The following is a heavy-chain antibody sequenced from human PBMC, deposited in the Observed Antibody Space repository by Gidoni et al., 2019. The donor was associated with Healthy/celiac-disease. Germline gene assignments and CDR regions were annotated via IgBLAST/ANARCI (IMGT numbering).Heavy chain of an antibody. D-gene: IGHD7-27*01. V-gene: IGHV4-39*01. J-gene: IGHJ3*02. CDR2: IYYSGST. Sequence: QLQLQESGPGLVKPSETLSLTCTVSGVSISSSSYYWGWIRQPPGKGLEWIGSIYYSGSTYYNPSLKSRVTISVDTSKNQFSLKLSSVTAADTAVYYCAITLGANDAFDIWGQGTMVTVSS. CDR3: AITLGANDAFDI. CDR1: GVSISSSSYY.